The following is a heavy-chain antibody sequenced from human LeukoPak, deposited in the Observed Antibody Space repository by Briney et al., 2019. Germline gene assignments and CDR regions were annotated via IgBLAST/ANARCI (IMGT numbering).Heavy chain of an antibody. CDR1: GGSIIGSY. Sequence: PETLSPTCTVSGGSIIGSYWTWIRQSPGGGLEYIGYIYNTVDVNYSPSLKSRVTISIDMSRSQFSLRLKSVTAADTAIYYCARSRNYDSTGYNPTYYFDSWGQGALVTVSS. CDR3: ARSRNYDSTGYNPTYYFDS. CDR2: IYNTVDV. J-gene: IGHJ4*02. D-gene: IGHD3-22*01. V-gene: IGHV4-59*01.